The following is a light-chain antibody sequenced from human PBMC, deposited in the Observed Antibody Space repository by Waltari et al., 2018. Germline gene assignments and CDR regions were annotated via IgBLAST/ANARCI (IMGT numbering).Light chain of an antibody. J-gene: IGLJ2*01. CDR1: RGHSTYP. CDR2: LNNDDTY. V-gene: IGLV4-69*01. Sequence: QPVLTQSPSASASLGTSVKLTCTLSRGHSTYPIACHQQRPEKGPRYWLMLNNDDTYIKGDGIPDRFSGSSSGAERYLTISSLQSEDEAVYYCQTWGAGPVVFGGGTKLAVL. CDR3: QTWGAGPVV.